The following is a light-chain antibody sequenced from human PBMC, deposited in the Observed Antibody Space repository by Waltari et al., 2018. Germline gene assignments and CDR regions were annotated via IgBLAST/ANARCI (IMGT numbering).Light chain of an antibody. Sequence: DIQMTQSTSSLSASVGDRVTITCRASQSISSYLNWYQQKPAKAPKLLIYAASSLQSGVPSRFSGSGSVTDFTLTISSLQPEDFATYYCQPSYSTLYTFGQGTKLEIK. CDR2: AAS. V-gene: IGKV1-39*01. CDR1: QSISSY. J-gene: IGKJ2*01. CDR3: QPSYSTLYT.